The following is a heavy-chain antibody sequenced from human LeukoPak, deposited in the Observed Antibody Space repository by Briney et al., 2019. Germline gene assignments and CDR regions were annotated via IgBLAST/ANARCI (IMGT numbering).Heavy chain of an antibody. CDR2: INPNSGDT. V-gene: IGHV1-2*06. CDR1: GYTFTGYH. Sequence: ASVKVSCKASGYTFTGYHMHWVRQAPGQGLEWMGRINPNSGDTNYAQKFQGRVTMTRDTSISTAYMELSRLRSGDTAVYYCARDYCSSTSCLFDYWGQGTLVTVSS. CDR3: ARDYCSSTSCLFDY. D-gene: IGHD2-2*01. J-gene: IGHJ4*02.